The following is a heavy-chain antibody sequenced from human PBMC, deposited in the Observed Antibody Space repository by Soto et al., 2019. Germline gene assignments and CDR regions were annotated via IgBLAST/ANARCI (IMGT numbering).Heavy chain of an antibody. CDR3: AKDRTGGYYYYYMDV. V-gene: IGHV3-23*01. CDR1: GFTFSSYA. Sequence: GESLKISCAASGFTFSSYAMSWVRQAPGKGLEWVSAISGSGGSTYYADSVKGRFTISRDNSKNTLYLQMNSLRAEDTAVYYCAKDRTGGYYYYYMDVWGKGTTVTVSS. J-gene: IGHJ6*03. D-gene: IGHD3-9*01. CDR2: ISGSGGST.